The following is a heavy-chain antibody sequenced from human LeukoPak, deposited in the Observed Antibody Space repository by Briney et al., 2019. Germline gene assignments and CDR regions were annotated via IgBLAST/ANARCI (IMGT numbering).Heavy chain of an antibody. CDR2: INPNSGGT. V-gene: IGHV1-2*02. J-gene: IGHJ4*02. Sequence: ASVKVSCKASGYTFTGYYMHWVRQAPGQGLEWMGWINPNSGGTNYAQKCQGRVTMTRDTSISTAYMEMSRLTSDDTAVYYCARGGVSVPGIAVAGTRLYYFDYWGQGTLVTVSS. D-gene: IGHD6-19*01. CDR1: GYTFTGYY. CDR3: ARGGVSVPGIAVAGTRLYYFDY.